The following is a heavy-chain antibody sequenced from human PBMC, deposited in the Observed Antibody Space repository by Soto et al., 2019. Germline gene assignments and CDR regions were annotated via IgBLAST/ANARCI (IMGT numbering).Heavy chain of an antibody. D-gene: IGHD3-9*01. CDR1: GGSFSGYY. V-gene: IGHV4-34*01. CDR3: ARGRKRYFEHTISFDY. J-gene: IGHJ4*02. CDR2: INHSGST. Sequence: SETLSLTCAFYGGSFSGYYWSWIRQPPGKGLEWIGEINHSGSTNYNPSLKSRVTISVDTSKNQFSLKLSSVTAADTAVYYCARGRKRYFEHTISFDYGGQGTLVTVSS.